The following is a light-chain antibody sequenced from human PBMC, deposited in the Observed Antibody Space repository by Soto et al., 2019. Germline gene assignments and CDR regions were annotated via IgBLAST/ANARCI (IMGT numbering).Light chain of an antibody. CDR3: CSYTSSTTLV. CDR1: SSDVGGYNY. J-gene: IGLJ2*01. CDR2: EVS. V-gene: IGLV2-14*01. Sequence: QSALTQPASVSGSPGQSITISCTGTSSDVGGYNYVSWYQQQHPGKAPKLMIYEVSNRPSGVSNRFSGSKSGNTASLTISVLQAEDEADYYCCSYTSSTTLVFGGGTKVTVL.